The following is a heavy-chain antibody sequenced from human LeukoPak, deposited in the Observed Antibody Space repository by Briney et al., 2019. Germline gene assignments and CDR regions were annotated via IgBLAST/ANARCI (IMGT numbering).Heavy chain of an antibody. CDR1: GGSISTYY. Sequence: PSETLSLTCTVSGGSISTYYWSWIRQPPGKGLEWIGFIYYSGSTSYNSSLKSRVTISLDTPKNQFSLKLSSLTAADTAVYYCARSFDSRGYYFYGMDVWGQGTTVTVSS. V-gene: IGHV4-59*01. CDR3: ARSFDSRGYYFYGMDV. J-gene: IGHJ6*02. D-gene: IGHD3-22*01. CDR2: IYYSGST.